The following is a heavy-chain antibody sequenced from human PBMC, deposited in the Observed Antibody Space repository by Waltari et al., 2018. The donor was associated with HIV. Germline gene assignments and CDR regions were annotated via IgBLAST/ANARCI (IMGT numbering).Heavy chain of an antibody. D-gene: IGHD2-21*01. CDR1: GESFKSYY. CDR3: AKGALMRWLHSPRHWFDP. V-gene: IGHV4-34*02. J-gene: IGHJ5*02. Sequence: QVHLQQWGPGLVKTSETLSLTCAVYGESFKSYYWSWIRQAPDKGLEWIGKIDHYGATDYNPSLKSRVTISVDTSKNQFSLRLTSVTAADTGTYYCAKGALMRWLHSPRHWFDPWGQGNLVTVSS. CDR2: IDHYGAT.